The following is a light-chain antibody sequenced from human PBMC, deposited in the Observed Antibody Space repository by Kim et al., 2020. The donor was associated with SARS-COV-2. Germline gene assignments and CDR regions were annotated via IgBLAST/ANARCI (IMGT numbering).Light chain of an antibody. CDR1: QSISSY. CDR3: QQYYSYPRT. J-gene: IGKJ1*01. Sequence: AIRITQSPSSLSASAGDRVTITCRASQSISSYLAWYQQKPGKAPNLLIYSASTLQSGVPSRFSGSGSGTDFTLTISCLQSEDFATYYCQQYYSYPRTFGQGTKVEIK. CDR2: SAS. V-gene: IGKV1-8*01.